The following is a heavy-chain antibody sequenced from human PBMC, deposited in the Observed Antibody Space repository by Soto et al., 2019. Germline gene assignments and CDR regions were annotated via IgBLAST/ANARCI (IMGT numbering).Heavy chain of an antibody. V-gene: IGHV3-21*01. CDR1: VFAYSSDS. D-gene: IGHD5-12*01. J-gene: IGHJ6*03. CDR3: ARDGSGYDFYYYYYMDV. Sequence: NPGGSLRLSCAASVFAYSSDSMNWVRQAPGKGLEWVSSISSSSSYIYYADSVKGRFTISRDNAKNSLYLQMNSLRAEDTAVYYCARDGSGYDFYYYYYMDVWGKGTTVTVSS. CDR2: ISSSSSYI.